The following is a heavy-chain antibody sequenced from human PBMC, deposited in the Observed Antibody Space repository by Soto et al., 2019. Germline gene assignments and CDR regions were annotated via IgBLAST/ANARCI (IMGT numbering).Heavy chain of an antibody. CDR1: GFSLSDNY. Sequence: LRLSCAASGFSLSDNYMSWIRQAPGKGLEYISYISGSGSDTNYADSAKGRFTISRDNAKNLLYLQMNSLRVDDTAVYYCARTVRTPDSWGQGTLVTVSS. J-gene: IGHJ4*02. V-gene: IGHV3-11*06. D-gene: IGHD3-10*01. CDR2: ISGSGSDT. CDR3: ARTVRTPDS.